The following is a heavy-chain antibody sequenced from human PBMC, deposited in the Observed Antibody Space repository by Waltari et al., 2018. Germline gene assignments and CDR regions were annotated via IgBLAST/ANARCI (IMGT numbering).Heavy chain of an antibody. CDR1: GGTFSSYA. CDR2: IIPIFGTA. J-gene: IGHJ5*02. V-gene: IGHV1-69*08. D-gene: IGHD3-3*01. CDR3: ASDNVLRLPNWFDP. Sequence: QVQLVQSGAEVEKPGSSVQVSCKASGGTFSSYAISWLRQSPGQGLEWMGRIIPIFGTANYAKKFQGRVTITADKSTSTAYMELSSLRSEDTAVYYCASDNVLRLPNWFDPWGQGTLVTVSS.